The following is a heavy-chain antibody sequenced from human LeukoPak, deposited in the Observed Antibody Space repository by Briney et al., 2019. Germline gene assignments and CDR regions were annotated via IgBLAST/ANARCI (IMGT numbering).Heavy chain of an antibody. V-gene: IGHV4-59*01. CDR2: ISYSGST. Sequence: ASETLSLTCTVSGGSISSYYWSWIRQPPGKGLEWIGYISYSGSTDYNPSLKSRVTISLDTSKNQFSLKLSSVTAADTAVYYCARIAVSSGWGYFDYWGQETLVTASS. J-gene: IGHJ4*02. D-gene: IGHD6-19*01. CDR1: GGSISSYY. CDR3: ARIAVSSGWGYFDY.